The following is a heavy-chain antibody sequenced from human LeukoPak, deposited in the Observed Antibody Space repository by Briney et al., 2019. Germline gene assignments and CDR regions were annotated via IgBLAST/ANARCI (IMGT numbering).Heavy chain of an antibody. V-gene: IGHV1-69*13. CDR3: ARLSLAYCGGDCYYNPYYFDY. CDR1: GGTFSSYA. Sequence: SVKVSCKASGGTFSSYAISWVRQAPGQGLEWMGGIIPIFGTANYAQKFQGRVMITADESTSTAYMELSSLRSEDTAVYYCARLSLAYCGGDCYYNPYYFDYWGQGTMVTVSS. J-gene: IGHJ4*02. D-gene: IGHD2-21*01. CDR2: IIPIFGTA.